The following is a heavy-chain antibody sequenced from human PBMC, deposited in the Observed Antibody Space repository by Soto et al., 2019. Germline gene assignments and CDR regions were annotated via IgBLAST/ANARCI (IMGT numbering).Heavy chain of an antibody. Sequence: PGGSLRLSCAASGFTFSTYAMTWVRQAPGKGLEWVSGISVSGGSTFYADSVKGRFTISRDNSKNTLYLQMNSLRAEDTAVYYCAKDYVGTIPDAFDIWGQGTMVTVSS. D-gene: IGHD5-12*01. CDR1: GFTFSTYA. J-gene: IGHJ3*02. CDR3: AKDYVGTIPDAFDI. CDR2: ISVSGGST. V-gene: IGHV3-23*01.